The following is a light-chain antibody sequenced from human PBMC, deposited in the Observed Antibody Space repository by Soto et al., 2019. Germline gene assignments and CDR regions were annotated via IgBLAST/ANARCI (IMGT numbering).Light chain of an antibody. V-gene: IGLV1-51*01. CDR3: VTWERRLDAWV. CDR2: DNN. J-gene: IGLJ3*02. CDR1: SSNIGTNY. Sequence: QSVLTQPPSVSAAPGQKVTISCSGSSSNIGTNYVSWYQQVPGTVPTLLIYDNNKRPSGIPARFSGSKSGTSATLGITGLQTGDEADYYCVTWERRLDAWVFGGGTKLTVL.